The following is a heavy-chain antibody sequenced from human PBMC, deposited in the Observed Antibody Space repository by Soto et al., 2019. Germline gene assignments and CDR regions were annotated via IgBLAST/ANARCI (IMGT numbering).Heavy chain of an antibody. J-gene: IGHJ4*02. CDR2: IWYDGSNK. Sequence: QVQLVESGGGVVQPGRSLRLSCAASGFTFSSYGMHWVRQAPGKGLEWVAVIWYDGSNKYYADSVKGRFTISRDNSKNTLYLQMNSLRAEDTAVYYCARPVSSEVGVPIGSYWGQGTLVTVSS. V-gene: IGHV3-33*01. CDR1: GFTFSSYG. CDR3: ARPVSSEVGVPIGSY. D-gene: IGHD1-26*01.